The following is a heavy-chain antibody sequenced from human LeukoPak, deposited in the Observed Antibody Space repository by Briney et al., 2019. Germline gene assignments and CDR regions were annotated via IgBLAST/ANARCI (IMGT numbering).Heavy chain of an antibody. V-gene: IGHV3-30*03. Sequence: GGSLRLSCAASGFTFSSYGMHWVRQAPGKGLEWVAVISYDGSNKYYADSVKGRFTISRDNSKNTLYLQMNSLRAEDTAVYYCARDSRGGRRGNWFDPWGQGTLVTVSS. CDR2: ISYDGSNK. CDR1: GFTFSSYG. J-gene: IGHJ5*02. D-gene: IGHD3-16*01. CDR3: ARDSRGGRRGNWFDP.